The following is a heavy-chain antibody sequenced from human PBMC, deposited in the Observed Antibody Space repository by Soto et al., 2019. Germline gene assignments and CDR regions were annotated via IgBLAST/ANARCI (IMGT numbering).Heavy chain of an antibody. V-gene: IGHV3-11*01. CDR1: GFTFSDYY. D-gene: IGHD3-22*01. CDR3: AKKYYYDSSGYFDAFDI. CDR2: ISSRGSTI. J-gene: IGHJ3*02. Sequence: GGSLRLSCAASGFTFSDYYMSWIRQAPGKVLEWVSYISSRGSTIYYADSVKGRFTISRDNAKKSLYLQMNSLRAEDTAVYYCAKKYYYDSSGYFDAFDIWGQGTMVNVSS.